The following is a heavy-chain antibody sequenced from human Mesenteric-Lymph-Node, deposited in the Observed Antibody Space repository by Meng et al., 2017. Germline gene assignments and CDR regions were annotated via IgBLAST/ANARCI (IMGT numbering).Heavy chain of an antibody. V-gene: IGHV4-4*02. Sequence: QVHEAGPGMVKPSGPLFLACDVSGGSISRSYWWTWVRQSPGKGLEWIREMYHSGTTNYNPSLKSRVTISMGKSNNQLSLKLNSVTAADTAVYYCATQESRDGHNPYWGQGTLVTVSS. D-gene: IGHD5-24*01. CDR1: GGSISRSYW. CDR3: ATQESRDGHNPY. CDR2: MYHSGTT. J-gene: IGHJ4*02.